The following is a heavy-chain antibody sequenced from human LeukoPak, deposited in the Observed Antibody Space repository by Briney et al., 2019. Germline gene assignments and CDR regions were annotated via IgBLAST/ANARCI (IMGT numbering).Heavy chain of an antibody. Sequence: PGGSLRLSCAASGFTVSSNYMSWVRQAPGKGLEWVSVIYSGGSTYYADSVKGRFTISRDNSKNTLYLQMNSLRAEDTAVYYCAKEVDGASGTKIGYFQHWGQGTLVIVSS. CDR3: AKEVDGASGTKIGYFQH. CDR1: GFTVSSNY. CDR2: IYSGGST. J-gene: IGHJ1*01. D-gene: IGHD1-26*01. V-gene: IGHV3-53*01.